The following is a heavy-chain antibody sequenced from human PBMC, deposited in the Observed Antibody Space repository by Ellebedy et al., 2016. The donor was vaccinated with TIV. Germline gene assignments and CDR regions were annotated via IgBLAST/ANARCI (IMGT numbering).Heavy chain of an antibody. CDR1: GGSIDRSSFY. CDR3: ARVRPSRMFGGLPDH. CDR2: IFYSGIT. J-gene: IGHJ4*02. Sequence: MPSETLSLTCTVSGGSIDRSSFYRGWVRQPPGKGLEWIGNIFYSGITYYDPSLKSRVTISVDTSVNQFSLKLTSVTAADTAVYYCARVRPSRMFGGLPDHWGQGVLVTVSS. V-gene: IGHV4-39*01. D-gene: IGHD3-16*01.